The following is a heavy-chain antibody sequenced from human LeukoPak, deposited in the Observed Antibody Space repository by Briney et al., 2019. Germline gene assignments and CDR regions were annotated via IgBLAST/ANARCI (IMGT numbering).Heavy chain of an antibody. D-gene: IGHD1-26*01. CDR3: ARARVGDTTDY. CDR2: VHGDGN. V-gene: IGHV3-74*01. J-gene: IGHJ4*02. CDR1: RFPLSSYA. Sequence: PGGSLRLSCAASRFPLSSYAMYWVRQAPGKGLVWVSRVHGDGNNRDNTKNTLYLQMNSLRPDDTAVYYCARARVGDTTDYWGQGTLVTVSS.